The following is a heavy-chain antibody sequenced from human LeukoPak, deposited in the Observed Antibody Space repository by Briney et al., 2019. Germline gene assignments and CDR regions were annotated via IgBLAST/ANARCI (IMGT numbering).Heavy chain of an antibody. Sequence: SETLSLTCAVYGGSFSGYYWSWIRQPPGKGLEWIGEINHSGSTNYNPSLKSRVTISVDTSKNQFSLKLSSVTAADTAVYYCARGGDIVVVPAAIPHFDYWGQGTLVTVSS. CDR1: GGSFSGYY. CDR2: INHSGST. J-gene: IGHJ4*02. CDR3: ARGGDIVVVPAAIPHFDY. D-gene: IGHD2-2*02. V-gene: IGHV4-34*01.